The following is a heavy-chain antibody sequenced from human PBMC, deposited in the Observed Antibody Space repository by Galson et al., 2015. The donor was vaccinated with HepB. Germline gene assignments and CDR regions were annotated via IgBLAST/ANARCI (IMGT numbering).Heavy chain of an antibody. CDR3: AKGGKLGWSTHDAFHV. V-gene: IGHV3-30*18. J-gene: IGHJ3*01. CDR2: ISYDGTQK. Sequence: SLRLSCAASGFRFGLYGMDWVRQVPGKGLEWVAVISYDGTQKHYGDSVKGRFIISRDNSKNTLSLEMNSLRPEDTAIYYCAKGGKLGWSTHDAFHVWGPGTMVTVSS. CDR1: GFRFGLYG. D-gene: IGHD3/OR15-3a*01.